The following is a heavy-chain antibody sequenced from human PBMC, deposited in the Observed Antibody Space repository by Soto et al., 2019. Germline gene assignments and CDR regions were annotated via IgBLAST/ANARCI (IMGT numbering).Heavy chain of an antibody. D-gene: IGHD3-10*01. Sequence: QVQLVESGGGVVQPGRSLRLSCAASGFTFSSYAMHWVRQAPGKGLEWVAVISYDGSNKYYADSVKGRFTISSVNSKNTLSLQMSSLRAEDTAVYYCARGAFLRGVKGLRGNLAHCYYGMDVWGQGTTVTVSS. J-gene: IGHJ6*02. CDR1: GFTFSSYA. V-gene: IGHV3-30-3*01. CDR3: ARGAFLRGVKGLRGNLAHCYYGMDV. CDR2: ISYDGSNK.